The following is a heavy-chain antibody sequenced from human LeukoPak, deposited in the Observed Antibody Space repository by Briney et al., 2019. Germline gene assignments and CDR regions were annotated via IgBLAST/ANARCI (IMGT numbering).Heavy chain of an antibody. V-gene: IGHV3-21*01. CDR3: ASGYYDNTGYYYDAFDI. D-gene: IGHD3-22*01. CDR2: ITSSSSYI. CDR1: GFTFSAYS. J-gene: IGHJ3*02. Sequence: GGSPRLSCAASGFTFSAYSMHWVRQAPGKGLEWISSITSSSSYIYYADSVKGRFTISRNNAKKSLYLQMNSLRAEDSAVYYCASGYYDNTGYYYDAFDIWGQGTMVTVSS.